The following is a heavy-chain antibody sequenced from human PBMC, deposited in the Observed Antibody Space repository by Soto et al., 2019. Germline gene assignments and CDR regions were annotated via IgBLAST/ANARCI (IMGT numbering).Heavy chain of an antibody. CDR3: AGGDYYHSSGYYFYYYTLAV. CDR1: GGSISSSSYY. CDR2: IYYSGST. D-gene: IGHD3-22*01. Sequence: SETLSLTCTVSGGSISSSSYYWGWIRQPPGKGLEWIGSIYYSGSTYYNPSLKSRVTISVDTSKSQFSLKLSSVTAADTAVYYCAGGDYYHSSGYYFYYYTLAVWGQGTTVTVSS. V-gene: IGHV4-39*01. J-gene: IGHJ6*02.